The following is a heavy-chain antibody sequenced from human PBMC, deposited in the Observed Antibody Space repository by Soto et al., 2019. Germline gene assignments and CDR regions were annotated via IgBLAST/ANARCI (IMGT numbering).Heavy chain of an antibody. CDR3: AKPPYSSSTFFINGMDV. Sequence: EEQLLESGGGLVQPGGSLRLSCAASGFTFSSYAMNWVRQAPGKGLEWVSAISGSGATTYHADSVKGRFTISRENSKNALYLQMNGLTAEDTAVYSCAKPPYSSSTFFINGMDVWGRGTT. D-gene: IGHD6-6*01. CDR1: GFTFSSYA. CDR2: ISGSGATT. V-gene: IGHV3-23*01. J-gene: IGHJ6*02.